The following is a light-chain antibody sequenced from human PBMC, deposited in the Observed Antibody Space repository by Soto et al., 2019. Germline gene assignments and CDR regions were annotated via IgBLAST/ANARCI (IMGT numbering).Light chain of an antibody. CDR1: SSNIGGNT. CDR2: SNN. J-gene: IGLJ1*01. V-gene: IGLV1-44*01. Sequence: QSVLTQPPSASGTPGQRVTISCSGGSSNIGGNTVNWYRQVPGTAPKLLIYSNNQRPSGVPDRLSGSKSGTSASLAISGLQSEDEADYYCSSYTSSSTLVFGTGTKLTVL. CDR3: SSYTSSSTLV.